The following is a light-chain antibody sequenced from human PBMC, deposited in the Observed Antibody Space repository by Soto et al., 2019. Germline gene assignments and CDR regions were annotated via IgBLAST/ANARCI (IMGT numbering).Light chain of an antibody. CDR1: QSVSSN. V-gene: IGKV3-15*01. J-gene: IGKJ4*01. CDR3: QQCSWHPFTVT. CDR2: DAS. Sequence: EIVMTQSPATLSVPPGERATLSCRASQSVSSNLAWYQQKPGQAPRLLIYDASTRATGIPARFSGNGSGTEYTLTISSLQSEDSAVYYCQQCSWHPFTVTFGGGTKVEIK.